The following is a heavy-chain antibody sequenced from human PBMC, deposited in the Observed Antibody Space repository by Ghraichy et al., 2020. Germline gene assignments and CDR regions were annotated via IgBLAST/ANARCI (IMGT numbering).Heavy chain of an antibody. CDR1: GFTVSSNY. Sequence: GSLNISCAASGFTVSSNYISWVRQAPGKGLEWVSVIYSGGSTYYADSVKGRFTISRHNSKNTLYLQMNSLRAEDTAVYYCARDYCSGGSCHFDYWGQGTLVTVSS. J-gene: IGHJ4*02. D-gene: IGHD2-15*01. CDR2: IYSGGST. CDR3: ARDYCSGGSCHFDY. V-gene: IGHV3-53*04.